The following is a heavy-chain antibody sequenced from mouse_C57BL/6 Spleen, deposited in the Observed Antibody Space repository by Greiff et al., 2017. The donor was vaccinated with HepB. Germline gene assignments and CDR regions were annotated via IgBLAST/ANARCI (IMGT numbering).Heavy chain of an antibody. CDR3: ARHGITRYFDV. CDR1: GFTFSDYY. Sequence: EVKLMESGGGLVQPGGSLKLSCAASGFTFSDYYMYWVRQTPEKRLEWVAYIRNGGGSTYYPDTVKGRFTISRDNAKNTLYLQMSRLKSEDTAMYYCARHGITRYFDVWGTGTTVTVSS. CDR2: IRNGGGST. J-gene: IGHJ1*03. V-gene: IGHV5-12*01. D-gene: IGHD2-4*01.